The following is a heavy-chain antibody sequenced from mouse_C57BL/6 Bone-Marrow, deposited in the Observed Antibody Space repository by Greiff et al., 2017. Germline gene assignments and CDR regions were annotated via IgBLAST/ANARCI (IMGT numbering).Heavy chain of an antibody. CDR3: ARAYSFDY. J-gene: IGHJ2*01. CDR1: GYAFSSSW. Sequence: QVQLQQSGPELVKPGASVKISCKASGYAFSSSWMNWVKQRPGKGLEWIGRIYPGDGDTNYNGKFKGKATLTAEKSSSTAYMQLSSLTSEDSAVYFCARAYSFDYWGQGTTLTVSS. V-gene: IGHV1-82*01. CDR2: IYPGDGDT.